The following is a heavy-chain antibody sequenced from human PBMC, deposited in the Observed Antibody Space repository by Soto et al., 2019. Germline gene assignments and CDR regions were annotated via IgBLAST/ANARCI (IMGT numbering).Heavy chain of an antibody. CDR3: ARRVSVAGTWDNNWFDP. CDR2: IYPGDSDT. CDR1: GYSFTSYW. D-gene: IGHD6-19*01. V-gene: IGHV5-51*01. J-gene: IGHJ5*02. Sequence: GESLKISCKGSGYSFTSYWIGWVRQMPGKGLEWMGIIYPGDSDTRYSPSFQGQVTISADKSISNAYLQWSSLKASDTAMYYCARRVSVAGTWDNNWFDPWGQGTLVTVSS.